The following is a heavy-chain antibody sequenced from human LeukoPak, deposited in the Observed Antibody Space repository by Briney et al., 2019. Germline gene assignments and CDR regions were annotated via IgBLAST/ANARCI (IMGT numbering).Heavy chain of an antibody. V-gene: IGHV3-30-3*01. J-gene: IGHJ4*02. CDR2: ISYDGSNK. Sequence: PGGSLRLSCAATGFTFSRYAMHWVRQAPGKGLEWVAVISYDGSNKFYADSVKGRFTISRDNAKNSLYLQMNSLRAEDTAVYYCARETRGYPDYWGQGTLVTVSS. CDR1: GFTFSRYA. CDR3: ARETRGYPDY. D-gene: IGHD3-22*01.